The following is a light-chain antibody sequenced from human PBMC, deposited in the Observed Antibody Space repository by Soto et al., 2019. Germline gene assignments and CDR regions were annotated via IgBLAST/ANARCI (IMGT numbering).Light chain of an antibody. CDR3: QQYGSLPAT. V-gene: IGKV1D-16*01. Sequence: DIQMPQSPSSLSASVGDRVTITCRASQGISRWLAWYQLKPGKAPKSLIYAASTLHSGVPSRFSGSGSGTHYTLTVSSVQPEASATYYCQQYGSLPATVGQGTKVEI. J-gene: IGKJ1*01. CDR1: QGISRW. CDR2: AAS.